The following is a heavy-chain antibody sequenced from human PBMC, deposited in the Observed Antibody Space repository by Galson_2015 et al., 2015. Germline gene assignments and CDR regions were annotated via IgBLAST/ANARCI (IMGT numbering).Heavy chain of an antibody. CDR2: IFLNDEK. CDR3: ARIPQYSGSYWTFDY. CDR1: GFSLSNARMG. J-gene: IGHJ4*02. V-gene: IGHV2-26*01. D-gene: IGHD1-26*01. Sequence: PALVKPTQTLTLTCTVSGFSLSNARMGVSWIRQPPGKALEWLAHIFLNDEKSYSTSLKSRLTISKDTSKSQVVLTMTNMDPVDTATYYCARIPQYSGSYWTFDYWGQGTLVTVSS.